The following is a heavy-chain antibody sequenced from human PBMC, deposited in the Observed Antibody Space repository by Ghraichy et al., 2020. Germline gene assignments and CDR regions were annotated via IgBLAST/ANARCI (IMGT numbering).Heavy chain of an antibody. J-gene: IGHJ6*03. D-gene: IGHD6-6*01. Sequence: EWIGSIYYSGSTYYNPSLKSRVTISVDTSKNQFSLKLSSVTAADTAVYYCARPGRRSIAARPHYSYYYMDV. CDR2: IYYSGST. CDR3: ARPGRRSIAARPHYSYYYMDV. V-gene: IGHV4-39*01.